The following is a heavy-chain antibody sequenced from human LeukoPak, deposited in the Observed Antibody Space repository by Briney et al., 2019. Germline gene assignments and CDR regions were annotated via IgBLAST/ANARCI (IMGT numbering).Heavy chain of an antibody. V-gene: IGHV4-61*09. CDR1: GGSISSSSYY. D-gene: IGHD3-3*02. J-gene: IGHJ5*02. CDR2: VDSTGTA. Sequence: SETLSLTCTVSGGSISSSSYYWGWIRQPAGKGLEWVGHVDSTGTANYNPSLKSRLTISVDTSKNQISLRLNSVTAAGTAMYYCARRVGIAYNWLDPWGPGTHVIVSS. CDR3: ARRVGIAYNWLDP.